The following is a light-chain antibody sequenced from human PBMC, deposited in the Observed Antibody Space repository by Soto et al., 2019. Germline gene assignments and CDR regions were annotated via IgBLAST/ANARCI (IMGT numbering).Light chain of an antibody. CDR2: EVD. V-gene: IGLV2-14*01. CDR3: SSYAHDSTYV. J-gene: IGLJ1*01. Sequence: QSVLTQPASVSGSPGQSITISCTGTSSDVGFYNYVSWYQQQHPGKAPKLMIYEVDNRPSGVSIRFSGSKSGNTASLTISGLQAEDEADYYCSSYAHDSTYVFGTGTKVTLL. CDR1: SSDVGFYNY.